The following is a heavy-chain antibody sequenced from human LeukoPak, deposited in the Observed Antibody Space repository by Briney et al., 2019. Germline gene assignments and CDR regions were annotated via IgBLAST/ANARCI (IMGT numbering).Heavy chain of an antibody. J-gene: IGHJ5*02. D-gene: IGHD1-26*01. CDR1: GGSISSYY. Sequence: ASETLSLTCTVSGGSISSYYWSWIRQPAGKGLEWIGRIYTSGSTNYNPSLKSRVTISVDTSKNQFSPKLSSVTAADTAVYCASSGLGGSYNAWGQGTLVTVSS. CDR2: IYTSGST. CDR3: ASSGLGGSYNA. V-gene: IGHV4-4*07.